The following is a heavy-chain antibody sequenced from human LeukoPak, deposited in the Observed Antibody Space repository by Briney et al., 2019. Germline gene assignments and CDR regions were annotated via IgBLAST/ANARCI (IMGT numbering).Heavy chain of an antibody. CDR1: GFTFSGFA. CDR3: ARDGEPTVNFDY. D-gene: IGHD4-17*01. Sequence: GGTLRLSCAASGFTFSGFAMSWIRQAPGKGLEWVSVIYSGGSTYYADSVKGRFTISRDNSKNTLYLQMNSLRAEDTAVYYCARDGEPTVNFDYWGQGTLVTVSS. J-gene: IGHJ4*02. CDR2: IYSGGST. V-gene: IGHV3-66*01.